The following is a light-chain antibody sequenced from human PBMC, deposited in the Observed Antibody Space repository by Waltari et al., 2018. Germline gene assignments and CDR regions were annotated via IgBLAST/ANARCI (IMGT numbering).Light chain of an antibody. Sequence: DIVLKQSQGTLSLYPGERATLSCRASQSITRKSLAWYQHTPGQDPRLLIYDTSSRALAIPDRFSGSGSGTDFTRTISILEPEDFAVYYCQQYYSSPYTFGQGTKLEI. CDR1: QSITRKS. CDR3: QQYYSSPYT. J-gene: IGKJ2*01. CDR2: DTS. V-gene: IGKV3-20*01.